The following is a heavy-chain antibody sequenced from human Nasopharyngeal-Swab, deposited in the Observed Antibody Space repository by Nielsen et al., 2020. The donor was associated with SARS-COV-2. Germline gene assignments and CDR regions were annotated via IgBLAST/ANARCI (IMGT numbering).Heavy chain of an antibody. J-gene: IGHJ6*02. CDR2: IYHSGST. V-gene: IGHV4-4*02. Sequence: DRQPPGKGLEWIGEIYHSGSTNYNPSLKSRVTISVDKSKNQFSLKLSSVTAADTAVYYCARDQEDGVDYYYGMDVWGQGTTVTVSS. D-gene: IGHD3-10*01. CDR3: ARDQEDGVDYYYGMDV.